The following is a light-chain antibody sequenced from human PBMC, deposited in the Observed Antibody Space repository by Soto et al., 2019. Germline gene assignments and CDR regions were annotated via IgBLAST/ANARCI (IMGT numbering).Light chain of an antibody. CDR2: DAS. J-gene: IGKJ2*01. CDR3: QQYNSYSHT. V-gene: IGKV1-5*01. CDR1: QSISSW. Sequence: DIQMTQSPSTLSASVGDRVTITCRASQSISSWLAWYQQKPGKAPKLLIYDASSLESGVPSRFSGSGSGTEFTLPLSSLQPDDFATYYCQQYNSYSHTFGQGTKLEIK.